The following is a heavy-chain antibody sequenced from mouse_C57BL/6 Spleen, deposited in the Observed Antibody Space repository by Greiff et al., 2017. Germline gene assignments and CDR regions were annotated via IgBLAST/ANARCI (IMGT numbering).Heavy chain of an antibody. V-gene: IGHV1-62-2*01. CDR2: FYPGSGSI. D-gene: IGHD2-5*01. J-gene: IGHJ2*01. CDR3: ARGSNSGY. CDR1: GYTFTEYT. Sequence: VQLQQSGAELVKPGASVKLSCKASGYTFTEYTIHWVKQRSGQGLEWIGWFYPGSGSIKYNEKFKGKATLTVDTSSSTAYMQLSSLTSEDSAVYYCARGSNSGYWGQGTTLTVSS.